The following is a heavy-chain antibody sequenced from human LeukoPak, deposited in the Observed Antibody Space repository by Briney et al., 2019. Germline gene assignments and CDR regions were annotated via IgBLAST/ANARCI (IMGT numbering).Heavy chain of an antibody. CDR1: GFTFSSYS. CDR2: ISSSSSYI. V-gene: IGHV3-21*01. J-gene: IGHJ5*02. D-gene: IGHD4-17*01. CDR3: ARDAHDYGDYAGWFDP. Sequence: GGSLRLSCAASGFTFSSYSMNWVRQAPGKGLEWVSSISSSSSYIYYADSVKGRFTISRDNAKNSLYLQMNSMRAEDTAVYYCARDAHDYGDYAGWFDPWGQGTLVTVSS.